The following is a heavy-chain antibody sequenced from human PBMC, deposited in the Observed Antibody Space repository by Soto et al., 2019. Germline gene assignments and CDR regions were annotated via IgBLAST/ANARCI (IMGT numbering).Heavy chain of an antibody. J-gene: IGHJ4*02. CDR2: IDPSDSYT. CDR1: GYSFTNYW. D-gene: IGHD1-26*01. CDR3: AVRHSFRAPDY. Sequence: GESLKISCKGSGYSFTNYWISWVRQMPGKGLEWMGRIDPSDSYTNYSPSFQGHVTISADKSISTAYLQWSSLKASDTAMYYCAVRHSFRAPDYWGQGTLVTVSS. V-gene: IGHV5-10-1*01.